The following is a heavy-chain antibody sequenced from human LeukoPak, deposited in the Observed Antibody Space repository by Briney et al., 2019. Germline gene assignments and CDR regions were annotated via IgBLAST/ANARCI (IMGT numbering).Heavy chain of an antibody. V-gene: IGHV4-59*01. Sequence: PSETLSLTCTVSGGSISSYYWSWIRQPPGKGLEWIGYIYYSGSTNYNPSPKSRVTISVDTSKNQFSLKLSSVTAADTAVYYCARAETYYDFWSGYPAWFDPWGQGTLVTVSS. CDR3: ARAETYYDFWSGYPAWFDP. CDR2: IYYSGST. J-gene: IGHJ5*02. CDR1: GGSISSYY. D-gene: IGHD3-3*01.